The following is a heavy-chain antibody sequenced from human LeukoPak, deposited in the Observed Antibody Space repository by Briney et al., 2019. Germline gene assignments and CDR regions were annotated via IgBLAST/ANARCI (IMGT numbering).Heavy chain of an antibody. CDR3: AKDRGDFPHYFDY. V-gene: IGHV3-30*02. D-gene: IGHD3-10*01. CDR2: IHFDGSNR. Sequence: GGSLRLSCAASEFTFSTYGMHWVRQAPGRGLEWVAYIHFDGSNRHYIDSVKGRSTISRDNSENTLYLQMNSLRPEDTAVYYCAKDRGDFPHYFDYWGQGTLVTVSS. CDR1: EFTFSTYG. J-gene: IGHJ4*02.